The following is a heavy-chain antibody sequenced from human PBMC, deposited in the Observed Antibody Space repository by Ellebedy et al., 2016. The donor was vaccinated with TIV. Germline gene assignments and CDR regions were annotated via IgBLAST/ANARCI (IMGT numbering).Heavy chain of an antibody. Sequence: AASVQVSCKASGYTFTNYGISWVRQAPGQGLEWMGWISCYNGNTYSAQKLQGRVTMTTDTSTSTAYMELRSLRSDDTAVYYCARFVDGDYEDYWGQGALVTVSS. J-gene: IGHJ4*02. D-gene: IGHD4-17*01. CDR2: ISCYNGNT. CDR1: GYTFTNYG. CDR3: ARFVDGDYEDY. V-gene: IGHV1-18*04.